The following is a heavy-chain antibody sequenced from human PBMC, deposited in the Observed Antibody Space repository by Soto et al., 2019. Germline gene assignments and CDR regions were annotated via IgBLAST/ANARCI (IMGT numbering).Heavy chain of an antibody. CDR2: IIPILGIA. CDR1: GGTFSSYT. V-gene: IGHV1-69*02. D-gene: IGHD3-22*01. J-gene: IGHJ5*02. CDR3: ARGGDSSGYYYVPWFDP. Sequence: SVKVSCKASGGTFSSYTISWVRQAPGQGLEWMGRIIPILGIANYAQKFQGRVTITADKSTSTAYMELSSLRSEDTAVYYCARGGDSSGYYYVPWFDPWGQGTLVTSPQ.